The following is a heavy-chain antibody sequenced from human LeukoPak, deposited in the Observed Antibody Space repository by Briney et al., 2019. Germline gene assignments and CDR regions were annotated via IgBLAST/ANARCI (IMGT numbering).Heavy chain of an antibody. CDR3: ASIPRRIAAAGLHWNAFDI. CDR2: INHSGST. Sequence: SETLSLTCAVYGGSFSGYYWSWIRQPPGKGLEWIGEINHSGSTNYNPSLKSRVTISVDTSKNQFSLKLSSVTAADTAVYYCASIPRRIAAAGLHWNAFDIWGQGTMVTVSS. CDR1: GGSFSGYY. J-gene: IGHJ3*02. V-gene: IGHV4-34*01. D-gene: IGHD6-13*01.